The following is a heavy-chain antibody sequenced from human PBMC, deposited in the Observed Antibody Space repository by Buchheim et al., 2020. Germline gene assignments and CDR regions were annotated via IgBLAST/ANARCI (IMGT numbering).Heavy chain of an antibody. CDR2: INQSGST. CDR3: AREEYCSSTSCYTDY. CDR1: GGSFSGYY. Sequence: QVQLQQWGAGLLKPSETLSLTCAVYGGSFSGYYWSWIRQPPGKGLEWIGEINQSGSTNYNPSLKSRVTISVDTSKKQFSLKLSSVTAADTAVYYCAREEYCSSTSCYTDYWGQGTL. V-gene: IGHV4-34*01. J-gene: IGHJ4*02. D-gene: IGHD2-2*02.